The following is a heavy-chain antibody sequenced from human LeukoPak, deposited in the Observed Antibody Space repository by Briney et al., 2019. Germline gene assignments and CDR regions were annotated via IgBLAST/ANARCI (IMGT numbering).Heavy chain of an antibody. Sequence: GGSLRLSCATSRFTFSSYGMHWVRQAPGKGLEWVAFIRYEGSNKYYADSVKGRFTISRDNSKNTLYLQMNSLRAEDTAVYYCAKDRRYCSSTSCYTRFGDWFDPWGQGTLVTVSS. CDR3: AKDRRYCSSTSCYTRFGDWFDP. CDR2: IRYEGSNK. V-gene: IGHV3-30*02. J-gene: IGHJ5*02. D-gene: IGHD2-2*02. CDR1: RFTFSSYG.